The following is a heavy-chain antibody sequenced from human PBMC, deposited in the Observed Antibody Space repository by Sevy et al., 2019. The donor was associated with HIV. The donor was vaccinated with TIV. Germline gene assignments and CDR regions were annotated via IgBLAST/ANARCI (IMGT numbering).Heavy chain of an antibody. CDR3: ARDVRGEGIRPWDLDD. D-gene: IGHD3-10*02. CDR2: IWNEGSNK. V-gene: IGHV3-33*01. Sequence: GGSLRLSCAASGFTFSHYGMQWVRQAPGKGLEWVALIWNEGSNKYYADSVKGRFTTSRDNSSNTLFLQMNSLRAEDTAVYYCARDVRGEGIRPWDLDDWGQGTLVTVSS. CDR1: GFTFSHYG. J-gene: IGHJ4*02.